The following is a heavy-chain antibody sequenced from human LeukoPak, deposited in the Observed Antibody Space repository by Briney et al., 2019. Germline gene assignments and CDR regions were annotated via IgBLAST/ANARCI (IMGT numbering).Heavy chain of an antibody. CDR2: IYHSGST. J-gene: IGHJ5*02. CDR3: ARVRSSGYYLNWFDP. V-gene: IGHV4-38-2*02. D-gene: IGHD3-22*01. CDR1: GYSISSGYY. Sequence: SETLSLTCTVSGYSISSGYYWGWIRQPPGKGLEWIGSIYHSGSTYYNPSLKSRVTISVDTSKNQFSLKLSSVTAADTAVYYCARVRSSGYYLNWFDPWGQGTLVTVSS.